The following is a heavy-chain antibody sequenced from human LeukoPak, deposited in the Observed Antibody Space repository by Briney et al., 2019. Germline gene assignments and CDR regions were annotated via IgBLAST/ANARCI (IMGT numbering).Heavy chain of an antibody. V-gene: IGHV4-59*01. CDR1: GASSVSYS. CDR2: IYYTGSG. CDR3: ARARYVSAWYAFDI. Sequence: PSAPLSLTSPASGASSVSYSWSWLRQPPGKGLEWIGYIYYTGSGNNTPSLKSRVTISVDTSKNKFSLRLTPVTAADTAVYYFARARYVSAWYAFDIWGQGKMVSVSS. D-gene: IGHD2-15*01. J-gene: IGHJ3*02.